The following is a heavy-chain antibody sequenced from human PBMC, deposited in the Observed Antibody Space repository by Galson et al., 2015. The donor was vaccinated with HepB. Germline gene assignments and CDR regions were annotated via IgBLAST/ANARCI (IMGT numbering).Heavy chain of an antibody. Sequence: SLRLSCAASGFSVSSNYMSWVRQAPGKGLEWVSVIYGAGNTYYADSVKGRLVISRDNSRSTLYLQMNSLRADDTAVYYCARDLPRRSGSYMYWGQGTLVAVSS. V-gene: IGHV3-66*01. CDR2: IYGAGNT. D-gene: IGHD3-10*01. CDR1: GFSVSSNY. J-gene: IGHJ4*02. CDR3: ARDLPRRSGSYMY.